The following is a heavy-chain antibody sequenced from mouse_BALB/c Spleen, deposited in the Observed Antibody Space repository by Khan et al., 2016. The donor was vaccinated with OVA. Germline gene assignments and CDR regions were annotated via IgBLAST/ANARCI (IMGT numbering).Heavy chain of an antibody. Sequence: QIQLVQSGPELKKPGETVKISCKASGYTFTNYGMNWVKQAPGKGLKWMGWINTYTGEPTYADDFKGRFAFSLATSASTAYLQLNNLKNEDTAKYFCARMKPYWYFDLWGAGTTVTVSS. CDR3: ARMKPYWYFDL. V-gene: IGHV9-3-1*01. CDR1: GYTFTNYG. J-gene: IGHJ1*01. CDR2: INTYTGEP.